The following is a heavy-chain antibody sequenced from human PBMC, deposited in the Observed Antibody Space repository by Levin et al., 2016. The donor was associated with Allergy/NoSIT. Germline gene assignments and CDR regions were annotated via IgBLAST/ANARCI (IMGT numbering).Heavy chain of an antibody. Sequence: WVRQAPGQGLEWMGIINPSGGSTSYAQKFQGRVTMTRDTSTSTVYMELSSLRSEDTAVYYCASLRVKDDYYYYGMDVWGQGTTVTVSS. CDR3: ASLRVKDDYYYYGMDV. J-gene: IGHJ6*02. V-gene: IGHV1-46*01. CDR2: INPSGGST.